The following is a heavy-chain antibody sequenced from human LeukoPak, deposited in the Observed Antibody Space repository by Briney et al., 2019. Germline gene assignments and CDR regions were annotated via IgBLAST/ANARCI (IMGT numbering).Heavy chain of an antibody. Sequence: GGSLRLSCAPSGFTFTTYAMSWVRQAPGKGLQWVSGISGSGGSTYYADSVKGRFTISRDNSKNTLYLQMNSLRAEDTAVYYCATANYYDSSGYVYFQHWGQGTLVTVFS. CDR1: GFTFTTYA. J-gene: IGHJ1*01. D-gene: IGHD3-22*01. V-gene: IGHV3-23*01. CDR2: ISGSGGST. CDR3: ATANYYDSSGYVYFQH.